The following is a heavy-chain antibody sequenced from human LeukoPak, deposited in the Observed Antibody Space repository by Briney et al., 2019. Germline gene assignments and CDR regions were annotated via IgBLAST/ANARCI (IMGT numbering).Heavy chain of an antibody. D-gene: IGHD1-26*01. CDR3: ARVPASMRELYAFDI. CDR2: IYYSGST. J-gene: IGHJ3*02. CDR1: GGSISSYY. Sequence: PSETLSLTCTVSGGSISSYYWSWLRQPPGKGLEWMGYIYYSGSTNYNPSLKSRVTISVDTSKNQFSLKLSSVTAADTAVYYCARVPASMRELYAFDIWGQGTMVTVSS. V-gene: IGHV4-59*01.